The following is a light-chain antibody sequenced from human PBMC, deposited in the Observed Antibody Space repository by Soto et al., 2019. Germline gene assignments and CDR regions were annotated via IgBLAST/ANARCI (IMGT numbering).Light chain of an antibody. Sequence: EIVLTQSPATLSLSPGERATLSCRASQSVSTYLAWYQHKPGQAPRLLIYDASNRATGIPARLRGSGSGTDFALTISRLESEDFSVYYCQHRRTFGGGTKVVIK. V-gene: IGKV3-11*01. J-gene: IGKJ4*01. CDR2: DAS. CDR1: QSVSTY. CDR3: QHRRT.